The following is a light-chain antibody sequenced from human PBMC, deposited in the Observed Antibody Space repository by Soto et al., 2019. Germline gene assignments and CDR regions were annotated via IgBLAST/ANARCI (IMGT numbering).Light chain of an antibody. CDR3: LSKTSTISYV. CDR2: EVS. V-gene: IGLV2-14*01. CDR1: SSDVGGYNY. J-gene: IGLJ1*01. Sequence: QSVLTQPASVSGSPGQSITISYTGTSSDVGGYNYVSWYQQHPGKAPKLMIYEVSNRPSGVSNRFSGSKSGNTASLTISGLQAEDEADYYCLSKTSTISYVFGTGTKVTVL.